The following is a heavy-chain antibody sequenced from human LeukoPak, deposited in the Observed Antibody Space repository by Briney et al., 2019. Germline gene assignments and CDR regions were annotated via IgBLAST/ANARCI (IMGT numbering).Heavy chain of an antibody. Sequence: SVKVSCKASGYTFTSYAMNWVRQAPGQGLEWMGWINTNTGNPTYAQGFTGRFVFSLDTSVSTAYLQISSLKAEDTAVYYCARAPWLVPRYYYYGMDVWGQGTTVTVSS. D-gene: IGHD6-19*01. CDR3: ARAPWLVPRYYYYGMDV. V-gene: IGHV7-4-1*02. CDR1: GYTFTSYA. CDR2: INTNTGNP. J-gene: IGHJ6*02.